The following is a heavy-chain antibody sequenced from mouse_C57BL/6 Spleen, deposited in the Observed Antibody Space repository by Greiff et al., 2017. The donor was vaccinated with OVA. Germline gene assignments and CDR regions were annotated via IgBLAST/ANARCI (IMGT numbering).Heavy chain of an antibody. Sequence: VQLKQSGAELVRPGASVKLSCTASGFNINDYYMHWVKQRPEQGLEWIGRIDPEDGDTEYAPKFQGKATMTADTSSNTAYLQLSSLTSEDTAVYYCTTSYGNYAMDYWGQGTSVTVSS. CDR2: IDPEDGDT. CDR3: TTSYGNYAMDY. J-gene: IGHJ4*01. CDR1: GFNINDYY. D-gene: IGHD2-1*01. V-gene: IGHV14-1*01.